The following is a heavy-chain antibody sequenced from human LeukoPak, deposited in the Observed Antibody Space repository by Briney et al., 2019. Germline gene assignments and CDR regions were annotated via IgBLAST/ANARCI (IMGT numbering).Heavy chain of an antibody. V-gene: IGHV1-46*01. J-gene: IGHJ5*02. CDR2: IIPTGGST. CDR3: ARDNSVEDNAWWFDP. Sequence: GASVKVSCKASGYTFTSHYMHWVRQAPGQGLEWMGLIIPTGGSTGYAQKFQGRVTMTRDMSTSTDYMELSSLRSEDTAIYYCARDNSVEDNAWWFDPWGQGTLVTVSS. CDR1: GYTFTSHY. D-gene: IGHD4-23*01.